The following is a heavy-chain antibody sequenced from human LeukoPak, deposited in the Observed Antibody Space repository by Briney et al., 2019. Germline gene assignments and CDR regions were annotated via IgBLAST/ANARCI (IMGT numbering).Heavy chain of an antibody. CDR2: INWSGDST. CDR3: ASGRTAGYY. CDR1: GFTFDDYG. V-gene: IGHV3-20*04. Sequence: GGSLRLSCAASGFTFDDYGMSWVRQAPGKGLEWISGINWSGDSTGYADSVKGRFTISRDNSKNTLYLQMNSLRAEDTAVYYCASGRTAGYYWGQGTLVTVSS. D-gene: IGHD6-13*01. J-gene: IGHJ4*02.